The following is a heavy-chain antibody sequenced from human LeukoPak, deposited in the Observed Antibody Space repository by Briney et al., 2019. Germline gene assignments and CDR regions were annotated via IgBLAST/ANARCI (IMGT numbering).Heavy chain of an antibody. CDR3: ATPMVRGVPSGFDY. J-gene: IGHJ4*02. CDR2: IYSGERT. V-gene: IGHV3-53*01. Sequence: GGSLRLSCVASGFTVSSNYMNWVRQAPGKGLAWVSIIYSGERTNYSDSVKGRFTISRDNSKNTLYLHMNSLRAEDTAVYYCATPMVRGVPSGFDYWGQGTLVTVSS. CDR1: GFTVSSNY. D-gene: IGHD3-10*01.